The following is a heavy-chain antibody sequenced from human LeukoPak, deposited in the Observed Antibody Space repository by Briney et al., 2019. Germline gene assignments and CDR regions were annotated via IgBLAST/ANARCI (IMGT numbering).Heavy chain of an antibody. CDR3: ARGAPDIYYYSYMDV. J-gene: IGHJ6*03. V-gene: IGHV1-69*13. Sequence: SVKVSCKASGGTFSNYTISWVRQAPGQGLEWMGEIIPIIGTANYAQKFQGRVTITADESTSTAYMDLSSLRSEDTAVYYCARGAPDIYYYSYMDVWGKGTTVTISS. CDR1: GGTFSNYT. CDR2: IIPIIGTA.